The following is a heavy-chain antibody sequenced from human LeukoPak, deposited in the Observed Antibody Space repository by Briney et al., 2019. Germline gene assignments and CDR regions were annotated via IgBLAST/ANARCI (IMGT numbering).Heavy chain of an antibody. CDR2: IYYSGST. CDR1: GGSISSSNFY. Sequence: PSETLSLTCTVSGGSISSSNFYWGWIRQPPGKGLEWIGSIYYSGSTYYNPSLKSRVSISVDTSKNQFSLKLKSVTAADTAVYYCARFWRVGVTTGDCFDIWGQGTMVTVSS. J-gene: IGHJ3*02. D-gene: IGHD1-26*01. V-gene: IGHV4-39*07. CDR3: ARFWRVGVTTGDCFDI.